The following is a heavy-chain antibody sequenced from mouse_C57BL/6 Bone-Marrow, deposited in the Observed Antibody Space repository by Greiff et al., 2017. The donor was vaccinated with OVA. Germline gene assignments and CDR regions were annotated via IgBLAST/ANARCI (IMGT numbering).Heavy chain of an antibody. CDR3: TPYDYGYFDV. CDR2: IRNKANNHAT. CDR1: GFTFSNAW. V-gene: IGHV6-6*01. Sequence: EVKLMESGGGLVQPGGSMKLSCAASGFTFSNAWMDWVRQSPEKGLEWVADIRNKANNHATYYAASVKGRFTISRDDSKSSVYLQMNRLRAEDTGIYYCTPYDYGYFDVWGTGTTVTVSS. D-gene: IGHD2-3*01. J-gene: IGHJ1*03.